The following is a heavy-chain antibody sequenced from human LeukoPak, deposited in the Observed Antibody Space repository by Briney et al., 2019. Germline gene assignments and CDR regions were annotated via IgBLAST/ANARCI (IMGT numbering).Heavy chain of an antibody. CDR2: IYYSGST. V-gene: IGHV4-59*01. Sequence: SETLSLTRTVSGGSISSYYWSWIRQPPGKGLEWIGYIYYSGSTNYNPSLKSRVTISVDTSKNQFSLKLSSVTAADTAVYYCARLYSSSWYYMDVWGQGTTVTVSS. J-gene: IGHJ6*03. D-gene: IGHD6-13*01. CDR1: GGSISSYY. CDR3: ARLYSSSWYYMDV.